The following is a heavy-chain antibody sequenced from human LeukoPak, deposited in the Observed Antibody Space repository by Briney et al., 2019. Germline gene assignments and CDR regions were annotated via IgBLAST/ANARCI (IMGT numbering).Heavy chain of an antibody. Sequence: SQTLSLTCTVSGGSISSGDYYWSWIRQPPGKGLEWIGYIYYSGSTYYNPSLKSRVTISVDTSKNQFSLKLSSVTAADTAVYYCARDMDEVYSSGWGGNAFDIWGQGTMVTVSS. D-gene: IGHD6-19*01. CDR3: ARDMDEVYSSGWGGNAFDI. J-gene: IGHJ3*02. CDR2: IYYSGST. V-gene: IGHV4-30-4*08. CDR1: GGSISSGDYY.